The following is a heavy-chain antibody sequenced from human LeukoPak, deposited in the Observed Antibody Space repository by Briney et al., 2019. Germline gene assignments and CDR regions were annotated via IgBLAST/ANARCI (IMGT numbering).Heavy chain of an antibody. D-gene: IGHD6-6*01. CDR3: ARVWYSSSSSGFDY. V-gene: IGHV3-30*04. Sequence: GGSLRLSCAASGFTFSSYAMHWVRQAPGKGLEWVAVISYDGSNKYYADSVKGRFTISRDNSKNTLYLQMNSLSAEDTAVYYCARVWYSSSSSGFDYWGQGTLVTVSS. J-gene: IGHJ4*02. CDR2: ISYDGSNK. CDR1: GFTFSSYA.